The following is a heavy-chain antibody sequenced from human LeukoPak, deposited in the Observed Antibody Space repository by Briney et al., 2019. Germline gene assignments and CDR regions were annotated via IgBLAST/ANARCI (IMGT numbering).Heavy chain of an antibody. D-gene: IGHD4-11*01. J-gene: IGHJ6*02. V-gene: IGHV4-59*01. CDR3: ARAPTTVSPRRYYYGMDV. Sequence: SETLSLTCTVSGGSISSYYWSWIRQPPGKGLEWIGYIYYSGSTNYNPSLKSRVTISVDTSKNQFSLKLSSVTAADTAVYYCARAPTTVSPRRYYYGMDVRGQGTTVTVSS. CDR1: GGSISSYY. CDR2: IYYSGST.